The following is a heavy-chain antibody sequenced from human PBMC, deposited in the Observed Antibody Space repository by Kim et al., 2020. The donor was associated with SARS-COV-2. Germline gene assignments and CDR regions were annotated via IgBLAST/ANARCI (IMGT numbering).Heavy chain of an antibody. CDR1: GGSISSSSYY. V-gene: IGHV4-39*01. J-gene: IGHJ6*02. CDR3: ARWERTDYDFWSGYDRTYYYYGMDV. CDR2: SYLIGST. D-gene: IGHD3-3*01. Sequence: SETLSLTCTVSGGSISSSSYYWGWIRQPQGRGRGGMGVSYLIGSTTYNPPPRIQAPFSVDTSKTQFSLRLSSVTAADTAVYYCARWERTDYDFWSGYDRTYYYYGMDVWGQGTTVTVSS.